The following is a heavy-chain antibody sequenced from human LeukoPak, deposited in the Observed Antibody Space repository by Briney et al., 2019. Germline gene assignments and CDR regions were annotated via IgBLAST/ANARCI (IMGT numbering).Heavy chain of an antibody. Sequence: PSETLSLTCTVTGGSISSGGYYWSWIRQHPGKGLEWIGYIYYSGSTYYNSSLKSRVTISVDTSKNQFSLKLSSVTAADTAVYYCARDQHDYVWGSYPGDYWGQGTLVTLSS. CDR3: ARDQHDYVWGSYPGDY. CDR2: IYYSGST. D-gene: IGHD3-16*01. V-gene: IGHV4-31*03. CDR1: GGSISSGGYY. J-gene: IGHJ4*02.